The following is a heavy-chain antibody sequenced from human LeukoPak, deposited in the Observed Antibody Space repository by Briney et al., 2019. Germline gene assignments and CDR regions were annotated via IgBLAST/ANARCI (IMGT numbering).Heavy chain of an antibody. CDR2: IYYSGST. CDR1: GGSISSYY. D-gene: IGHD6-13*01. Sequence: SSETLSLTCTVSGGSISSYYWSWIRQPPGKGLEWIGYIYYSGSTNYNPSLKSRVTISVDTSKNQFSLKLSSVTAADTAVYYCASSPDSAAAGNYYYMDVWGKGTTVTISS. V-gene: IGHV4-59*01. CDR3: ASSPDSAAAGNYYYMDV. J-gene: IGHJ6*03.